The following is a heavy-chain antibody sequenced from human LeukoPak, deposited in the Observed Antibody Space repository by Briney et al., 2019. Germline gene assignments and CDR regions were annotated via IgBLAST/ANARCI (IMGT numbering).Heavy chain of an antibody. D-gene: IGHD1-1*01. Sequence: SETLSLTCSVSGGSISSSDNYWGWIRQPPGKGLEWIGSSFHSGSPYYNPSLKSRLTISVDTSKNQFSLKLSSVTDADTAVYYCARASATGSWGLFDYWAQGTQVIVSS. V-gene: IGHV4-39*01. CDR2: SFHSGSP. CDR3: ARASATGSWGLFDY. CDR1: GGSISSSDNY. J-gene: IGHJ4*02.